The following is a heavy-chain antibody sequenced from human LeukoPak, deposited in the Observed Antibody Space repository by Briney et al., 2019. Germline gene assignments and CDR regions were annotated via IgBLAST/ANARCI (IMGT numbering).Heavy chain of an antibody. J-gene: IGHJ6*04. CDR3: AELGITMIGGV. CDR2: ISSSGSTI. Sequence: GGSLRLSCAASGFTFSSYETNWASQDAGKGMAWVSYISSSGSTIYYADSVKGRFTISRDNAKNSLYLQMNSLRAEDTAVYYCAELGITMIGGVWGKGTTVTISS. D-gene: IGHD3-10*02. V-gene: IGHV3-48*03. CDR1: GFTFSSYE.